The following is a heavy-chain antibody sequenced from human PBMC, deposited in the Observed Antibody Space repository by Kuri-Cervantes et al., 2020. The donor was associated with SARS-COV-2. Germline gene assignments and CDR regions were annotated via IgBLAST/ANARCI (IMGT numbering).Heavy chain of an antibody. V-gene: IGHV4-38-2*01. CDR3: ARQGEIFGVVITHLYFDY. CDR2: IYHSGST. J-gene: IGHJ4*02. Sequence: SETLSLTCAVYGVSFSGYYWGWIRQPPGKGLEWIGSIYHSGSTYYNPSLNSRVTISVETSKNQFSLKLSSVTAADTAVYYCARQGEIFGVVITHLYFDYWGQGTLVTVSS. CDR1: GVSFSGYY. D-gene: IGHD3-3*01.